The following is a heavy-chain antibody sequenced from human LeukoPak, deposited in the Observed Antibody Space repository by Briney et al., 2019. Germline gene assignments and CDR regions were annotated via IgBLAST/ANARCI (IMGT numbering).Heavy chain of an antibody. Sequence: ASVKVSCKASGGTFSSYAISWVRQAPGQGLEWMGGIIPIFGTANHAQKFQGRVTITADESTSTAYMELSSLRSEDTAVYYCARGRTGYCSSTSCSFDYWGQGTLVTVSS. CDR3: ARGRTGYCSSTSCSFDY. V-gene: IGHV1-69*01. CDR2: IIPIFGTA. J-gene: IGHJ4*02. D-gene: IGHD2-2*01. CDR1: GGTFSSYA.